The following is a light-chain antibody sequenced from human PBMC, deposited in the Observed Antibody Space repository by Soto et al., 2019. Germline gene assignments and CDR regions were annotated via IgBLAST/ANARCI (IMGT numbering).Light chain of an antibody. CDR2: DAS. V-gene: IGKV1-5*01. CDR1: QSISSS. CDR3: QQYDSYSGT. J-gene: IGKJ1*01. Sequence: DIQMTQSPSTLSASIGDRVAITCRASQSISSSLAWYQQQPGKAPKLLMYDASNLESGVPSRFSGSGSGTEFTLTISSLQPDDFAIYYCQQYDSYSGTFGQGTKVEI.